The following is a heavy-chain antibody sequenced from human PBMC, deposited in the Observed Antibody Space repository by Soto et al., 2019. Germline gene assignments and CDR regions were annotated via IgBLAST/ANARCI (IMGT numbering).Heavy chain of an antibody. J-gene: IGHJ4*02. CDR3: TRAAWFPYLSFY. D-gene: IGHD3-10*01. CDR2: ISSSGSTA. CDR1: GFTFSRFE. Sequence: GGSLRLSCAASGFTFSRFELHWVRQAPGKGLERISYISSSGSTAYYASSVEGRFTISRDNANNSVYLQMDSLRAEDTALYYCTRAAWFPYLSFYWGQGALVTVS. V-gene: IGHV3-48*03.